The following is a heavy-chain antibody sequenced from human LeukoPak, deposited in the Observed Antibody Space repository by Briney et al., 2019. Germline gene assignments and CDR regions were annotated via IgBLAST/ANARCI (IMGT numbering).Heavy chain of an antibody. CDR2: IYYSGST. D-gene: IGHD6-19*01. CDR3: ARLIAVADYFDY. Sequence: PSETLSLTCTVSGGSISSYYRSWIQQPPGKGLEWIGYIYYSGSTNYNPSLKSRVTISVDTSKNQFSLKLSSVTAADTAVYYCARLIAVADYFDYWGQGTLVTVSS. CDR1: GGSISSYY. V-gene: IGHV4-59*08. J-gene: IGHJ4*02.